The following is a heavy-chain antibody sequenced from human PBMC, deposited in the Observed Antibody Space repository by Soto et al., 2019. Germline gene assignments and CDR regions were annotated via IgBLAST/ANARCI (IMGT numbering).Heavy chain of an antibody. CDR3: ARGPAVTTSLPLYFYHGKDL. V-gene: IGHV4-4*07. CDR2: VYTSGST. CDR1: GGSISSYY. D-gene: IGHD4-17*01. J-gene: IGHJ6*02. Sequence: ASETLSLTCTVSGGSISSYYWSWIRQPAGKGLEWIGRVYTSGSTNYNPSLKSRVTMSVDTSKNQFSLKLSSVTAADTAVDYCARGPAVTTSLPLYFYHGKDLWGQGTTVTVSS.